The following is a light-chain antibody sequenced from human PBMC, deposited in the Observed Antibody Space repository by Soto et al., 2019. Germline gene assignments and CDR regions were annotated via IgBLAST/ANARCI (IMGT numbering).Light chain of an antibody. CDR2: AAS. CDR1: QSVGTS. J-gene: IGKJ2*01. V-gene: IGKV3-15*01. CDR3: QQYRHWTPST. Sequence: EVVMTQSPATLSVSPGDRVTLSCRAGQSVGTSLAWYQQKPGQAPRLLIYAASTRAIGIPSRFSSSGSGTAFYLSISGLQSADFAVYYCQQYRHWTPSTFGQGTNLEIK.